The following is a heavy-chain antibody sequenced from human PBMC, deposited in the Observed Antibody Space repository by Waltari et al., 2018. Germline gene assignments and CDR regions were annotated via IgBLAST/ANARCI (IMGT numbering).Heavy chain of an antibody. J-gene: IGHJ3*01. CDR1: GGSITSNRHY. Sequence: QLHLQESGPGLVKPSEPLSLTRSVSGGSITSNRHYWGWIRQPPGKGPEWTGTISYSGATYNNPSLKSRVTISVDTSKNQYSLKLTSVTAADTAVYYCVTYIGASIGTAAFDVWGQGTMVTVSS. CDR2: ISYSGAT. V-gene: IGHV4-39*01. D-gene: IGHD5-12*01. CDR3: VTYIGASIGTAAFDV.